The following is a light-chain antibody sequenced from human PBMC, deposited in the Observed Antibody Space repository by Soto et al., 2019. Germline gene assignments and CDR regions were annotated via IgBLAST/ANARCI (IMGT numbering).Light chain of an antibody. CDR1: YSNIGTNF. CDR2: DNS. V-gene: IGLV1-51*01. J-gene: IGLJ2*01. Sequence: QSVLTQSSSVSAAAGQKVTFSCSGSYSNIGTNFVSWFQHFPGSAPKLLIYDNSQRPSGIPVRFSGSRSGSSATLGITGLQTGDEADYYCATWDSSLKAVVFGGGTKLTVL. CDR3: ATWDSSLKAVV.